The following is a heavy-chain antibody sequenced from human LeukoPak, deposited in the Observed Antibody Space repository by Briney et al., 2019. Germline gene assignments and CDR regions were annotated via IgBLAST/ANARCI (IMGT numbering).Heavy chain of an antibody. CDR3: AKDIARDENGFDY. D-gene: IGHD2-8*01. V-gene: IGHV3-9*01. J-gene: IGHJ4*02. CDR2: ISWNSGSI. Sequence: GGSLRLSCAASGFTFDDYAMHWVRQAPGKGLEWVSGISWNSGSIGYVDSVKGRFTISRDNAKNSPYLQMNSLRAEDTALYYCAKDIARDENGFDYWGQGTLVTVSS. CDR1: GFTFDDYA.